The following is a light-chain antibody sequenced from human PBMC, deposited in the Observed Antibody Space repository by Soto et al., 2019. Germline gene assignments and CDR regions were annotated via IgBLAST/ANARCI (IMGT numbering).Light chain of an antibody. J-gene: IGLJ1*01. CDR2: GNS. V-gene: IGLV1-40*01. CDR3: QSYDSSLSVDV. Sequence: QSVLTQPPSVSGAPGQRVTISCTGSSSNIGAGYDVHWYQQLPGTAPKLLIYGNSNRPSGVPDRFSGSKSGTSASLAITGLQREDEADYYSQSYDSSLSVDVFGTGTKVTVL. CDR1: SSNIGAGYD.